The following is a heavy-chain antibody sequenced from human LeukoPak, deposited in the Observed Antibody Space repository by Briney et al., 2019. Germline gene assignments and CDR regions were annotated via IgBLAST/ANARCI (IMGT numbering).Heavy chain of an antibody. Sequence: GGSLRLSCAASGFAFSSYAISWVRQAPGKGLEWVSAISGSGVDTYYADSVKGRFTISRDNSKNTLYLQMSSLRAEDTAVYYCAKEVPIQQGFLTLDYWGQGTLVTVSS. J-gene: IGHJ4*02. CDR1: GFAFSSYA. CDR3: AKEVPIQQGFLTLDY. CDR2: ISGSGVDT. D-gene: IGHD5-18*01. V-gene: IGHV3-23*01.